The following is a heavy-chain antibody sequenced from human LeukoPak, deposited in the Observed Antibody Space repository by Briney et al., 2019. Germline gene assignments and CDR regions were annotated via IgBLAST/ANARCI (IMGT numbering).Heavy chain of an antibody. CDR2: ISSGSEII. Sequence: GGSLRLSCAASGFTFSTYNMNWVRQAPGKGLEWVSFISSGSEIIYYADSVKGRFTVSRDNAKNSLYLQMNSLRAEDTAVYYCARSHCSSTSCVYYYGMDVWGQGTTVTVSS. CDR3: ARSHCSSTSCVYYYGMDV. D-gene: IGHD2-2*01. V-gene: IGHV3-48*01. J-gene: IGHJ6*02. CDR1: GFTFSTYN.